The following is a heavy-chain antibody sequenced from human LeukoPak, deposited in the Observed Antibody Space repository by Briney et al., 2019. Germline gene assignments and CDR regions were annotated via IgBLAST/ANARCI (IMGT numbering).Heavy chain of an antibody. J-gene: IGHJ4*02. V-gene: IGHV1-18*01. Sequence: ASVKVSCKAFAFSFISFGFNWVRQAPGQGLEWMGWISGYNGDTRYAQKFQGRVTMTTDTSTSTAYMELRSLRSDDSAVYYCARGAWETAARPYSFDTWGQGTLVTVTS. D-gene: IGHD1-26*01. CDR2: ISGYNGDT. CDR3: ARGAWETAARPYSFDT. CDR1: AFSFISFG.